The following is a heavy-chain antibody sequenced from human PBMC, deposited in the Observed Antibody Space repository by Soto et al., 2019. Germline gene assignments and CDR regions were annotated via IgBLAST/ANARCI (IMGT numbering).Heavy chain of an antibody. CDR3: ATCSGYDSRDAFDI. CDR2: IYSGGST. D-gene: IGHD5-12*01. Sequence: EVQLEESGGGLVQPGGSLRLSCAASGFTVSSNYMSWVRQAPGKGLEWVSVIYSGGSTYYADSVKGRFTISRDNSKNTLYLQMNSLRAEDTAVYYCATCSGYDSRDAFDIWGQGTMVTVSS. J-gene: IGHJ3*02. CDR1: GFTVSSNY. V-gene: IGHV3-66*01.